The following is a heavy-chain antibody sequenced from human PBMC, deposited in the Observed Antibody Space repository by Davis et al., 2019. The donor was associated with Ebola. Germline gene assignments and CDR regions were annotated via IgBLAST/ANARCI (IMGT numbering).Heavy chain of an antibody. CDR3: ARRRGRNCSGGSCYWDY. CDR2: IHYSGRT. Sequence: SETLSLTCTVPGGSINSGGKYWNWIRQHPGKGLEWIGYIHYSGRTYYNPSLKSRVAISVDTSKNQFSLKLSSVTAADTAVYYCARRRGRNCSGGSCYWDYWGQGTLVTVSS. D-gene: IGHD2-15*01. J-gene: IGHJ4*02. V-gene: IGHV4-31*03. CDR1: GGSINSGGKY.